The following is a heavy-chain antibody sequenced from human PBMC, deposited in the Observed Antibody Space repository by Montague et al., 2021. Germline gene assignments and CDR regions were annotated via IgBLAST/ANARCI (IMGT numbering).Heavy chain of an antibody. CDR2: IHRRGSPT. CDR3: AKDRGDSSGWPIFDY. CDR1: GFTFSRFA. D-gene: IGHD6-19*01. V-gene: IGHV3-23*03. J-gene: IGHJ4*02. Sequence: SLRLSCAASGFTFSRFAMSWVRQAPGKGLEWVSIIHRRGSPTYYGDSVKGRLTISRDDSKNMLYLQLNSLRAEDTAVYYCAKDRGDSSGWPIFDYWGQGTLDTVSS.